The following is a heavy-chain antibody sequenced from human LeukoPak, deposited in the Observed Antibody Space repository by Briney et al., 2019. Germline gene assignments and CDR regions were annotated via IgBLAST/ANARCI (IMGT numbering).Heavy chain of an antibody. CDR3: ATLGGPGIVVVTHYFDY. CDR2: FDPEDGET. CDR1: GYTLTELS. D-gene: IGHD3-22*01. Sequence: ASVKVSCKVSGYTLTELSMHWVRQAPGKGLEWMGGFDPEDGETIYAQKFQGRVTMTEDTSTDTAYMELSSLRSEGTAVYYCATLGGPGIVVVTHYFDYWGQGTLLIVSS. J-gene: IGHJ4*02. V-gene: IGHV1-24*01.